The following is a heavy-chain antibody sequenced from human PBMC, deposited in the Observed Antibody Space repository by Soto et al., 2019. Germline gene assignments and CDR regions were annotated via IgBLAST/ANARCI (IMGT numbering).Heavy chain of an antibody. V-gene: IGHV4-59*01. CDR3: AREGRHGMDV. J-gene: IGHJ6*02. CDR1: CGSISSYY. CDR2: IYYSGST. Sequence: WETLSLTCTVSCGSISSYYWSWIRQPPGKGLERIGYIYYSGSTNYNPSLKSRVTISVDTSKNQFSLKLSSVTAAATAVYYCAREGRHGMDVWGQGTTVTVSS.